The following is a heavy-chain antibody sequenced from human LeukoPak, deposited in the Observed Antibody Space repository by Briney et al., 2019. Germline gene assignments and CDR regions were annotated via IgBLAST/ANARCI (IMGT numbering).Heavy chain of an antibody. CDR3: AKEDYDILTGYYIGPYYYFDY. V-gene: IGHV3-30*02. CDR2: IRYDGSNK. J-gene: IGHJ4*02. CDR1: GFTFSSYG. D-gene: IGHD3-9*01. Sequence: GGTLRLSCAASGFTFSSYGMHWVRQAPGKGLEWVAFIRYDGSNKYYADSVKGRFTISRDNSKNTLYLQMNSLRAEDTAVYYCAKEDYDILTGYYIGPYYYFDYWGQGTLVTVSS.